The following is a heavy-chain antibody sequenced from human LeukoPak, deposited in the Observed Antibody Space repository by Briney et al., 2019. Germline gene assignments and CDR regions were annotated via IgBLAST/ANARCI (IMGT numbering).Heavy chain of an antibody. CDR3: ARGNYDFWSGYLRYFDY. Sequence: GGSLRLSCVASGFTFSSYEMNWVRQAPGRGLEWLSYITSSDSTTHYADSVKGRFTISRDDAQNSLYLQMNSLRAEDTAVYYCARGNYDFWSGYLRYFDYWGQGTLVTVSS. CDR2: ITSSDSTT. D-gene: IGHD3-3*01. J-gene: IGHJ4*02. CDR1: GFTFSSYE. V-gene: IGHV3-48*03.